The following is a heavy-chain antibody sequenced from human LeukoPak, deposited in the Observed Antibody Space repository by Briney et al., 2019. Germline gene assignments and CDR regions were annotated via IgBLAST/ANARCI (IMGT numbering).Heavy chain of an antibody. CDR1: GFTFSSYG. CDR3: AKIPDTSGWYEFDY. Sequence: PGRSLRLSCAASGFTFSSYGMHWVRQAPGKGLEWVAVIWYDGSNKYYADSVKGRFTISRDNSKNTLYLQMNSLRAEDTAVYYCAKIPDTSGWYEFDYWGQGTLVTVSS. CDR2: IWYDGSNK. D-gene: IGHD6-19*01. J-gene: IGHJ4*02. V-gene: IGHV3-33*06.